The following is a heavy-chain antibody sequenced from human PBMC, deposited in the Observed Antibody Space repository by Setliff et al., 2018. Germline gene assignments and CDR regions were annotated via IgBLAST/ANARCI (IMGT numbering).Heavy chain of an antibody. CDR3: ARLSPGGVPIDY. CDR1: GVSISSYH. D-gene: IGHD2-2*01. CDR2: IYYSGST. Sequence: SETLSLTCNVSGVSISSYHWSWIRQPPGKALEGVGYIYYSGSTNYNPSLKSRVAISVDTSKKQISLKLRSVTAADTAVYYCARLSPGGVPIDYWGQGTLVTVSS. J-gene: IGHJ4*02. V-gene: IGHV4-59*08.